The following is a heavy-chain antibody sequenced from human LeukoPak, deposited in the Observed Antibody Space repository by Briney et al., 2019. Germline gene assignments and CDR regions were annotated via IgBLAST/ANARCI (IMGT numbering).Heavy chain of an antibody. J-gene: IGHJ2*01. CDR3: AKGRDLYWYFDL. CDR2: IRYDGSNK. V-gene: IGHV3-30*02. CDR1: GFTFSSYG. Sequence: PGGSLRLSCAASGFTFSSYGMHWVRQAPGKGLEWVAFIRYDGSNKYYADSVKGRFTISRDNSKNTLYLQMNSLRAEDTAVYYCAKGRDLYWYFDLWGRGALVTVSS.